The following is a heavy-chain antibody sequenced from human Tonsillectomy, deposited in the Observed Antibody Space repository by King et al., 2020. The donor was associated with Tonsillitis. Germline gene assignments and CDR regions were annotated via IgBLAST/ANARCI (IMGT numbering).Heavy chain of an antibody. CDR2: IIPILGIA. CDR1: GGTFSSYA. Sequence: QLVQSGAEVKKPGSSVKVSCKASGGTFSSYAISWVRQAPGQGLEWMGRIIPILGIANYAQKFQGRVTITADKSTSTAYMELSSLRSEDTAVYYWARDSGGGGNESPNYYYYGMDVWGQGTTVTVSS. D-gene: IGHD4-23*01. V-gene: IGHV1-69*09. J-gene: IGHJ6*02. CDR3: ARDSGGGGNESPNYYYYGMDV.